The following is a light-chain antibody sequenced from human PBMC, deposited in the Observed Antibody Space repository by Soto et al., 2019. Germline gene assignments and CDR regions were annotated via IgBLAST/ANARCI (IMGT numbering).Light chain of an antibody. Sequence: DIVLTQSPGTLSLPPGERAILSCSASQSVSSSHLAWYQQKPGQAPRLLIYGASSRATGIPDRFSGSGAGTDFSHTISRLEPDDVTVYYWQHYDTSPPARTFGGGTKVEIK. CDR2: GAS. J-gene: IGKJ4*01. V-gene: IGKV3-20*01. CDR1: QSVSSSH. CDR3: QHYDTSPPART.